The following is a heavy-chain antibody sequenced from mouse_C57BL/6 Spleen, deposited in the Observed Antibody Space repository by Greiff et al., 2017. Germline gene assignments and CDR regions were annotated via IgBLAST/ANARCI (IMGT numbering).Heavy chain of an antibody. V-gene: IGHV5-17*01. CDR3: ARSSTYGNYFDY. J-gene: IGHJ2*01. D-gene: IGHD2-1*01. CDR1: GFTFSDYG. Sequence: EVHLVESGGGLVKPGGSLKLSCAASGFTFSDYGMHWVRQAPEKGLEWVAYISSGSSTIYYADTVKGRFTISRDNAKNTLFLQMTSLRSEDTAMYYCARSSTYGNYFDYWGQGTTLTVSS. CDR2: ISSGSSTI.